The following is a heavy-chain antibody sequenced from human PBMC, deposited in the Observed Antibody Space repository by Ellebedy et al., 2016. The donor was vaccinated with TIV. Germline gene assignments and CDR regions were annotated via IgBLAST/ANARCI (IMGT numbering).Heavy chain of an antibody. CDR1: GGSISSSSYY. CDR2: IYYSGST. D-gene: IGHD3-9*01. Sequence: SETLSLTXTVSGGSISSSSYYWGWIRQPPGKGLEWIGSIYYSGSTYYNPSLKSRVTISVDTSKNQFSLKLSSVTAADTAVYYCARVVRHFYGMDVWGQGTTVTVSS. V-gene: IGHV4-39*07. CDR3: ARVVRHFYGMDV. J-gene: IGHJ6*02.